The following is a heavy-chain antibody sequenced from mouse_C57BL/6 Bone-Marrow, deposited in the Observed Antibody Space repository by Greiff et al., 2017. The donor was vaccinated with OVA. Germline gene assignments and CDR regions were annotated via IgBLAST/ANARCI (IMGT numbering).Heavy chain of an antibody. J-gene: IGHJ2*01. CDR1: GFTFSSYG. CDR3: ARHKYYFDY. V-gene: IGHV5-6*02. Sequence: DVMLVEPGGDLVKPGGSLKLSCAASGFTFSSYGMSWVRQTPDKRLEWVATISSGGSYTYYPDSVKGRFTISRDNAKNTLYLQMSSLKSEDTAMYYCARHKYYFDYWGQGTTLTVSS. CDR2: ISSGGSYT.